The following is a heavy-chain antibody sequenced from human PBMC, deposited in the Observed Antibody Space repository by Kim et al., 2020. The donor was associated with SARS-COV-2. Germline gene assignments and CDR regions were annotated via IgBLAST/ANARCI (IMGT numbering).Heavy chain of an antibody. V-gene: IGHV4-31*02. D-gene: IGHD1-7*01. J-gene: IGHJ3*02. Sequence: YNPSLKSRVTISVDTSKNQFSLKLSSVTAADTAVYYCARAGTEVSGAFDIWGQGTMVTVSS. CDR3: ARAGTEVSGAFDI.